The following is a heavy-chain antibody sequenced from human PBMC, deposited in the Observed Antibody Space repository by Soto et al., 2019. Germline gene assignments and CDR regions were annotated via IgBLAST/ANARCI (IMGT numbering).Heavy chain of an antibody. D-gene: IGHD1-26*01. CDR3: ARTRSAWSDFHYYSLDV. V-gene: IGHV3-30*03. CDR1: GFTFNSYG. J-gene: IGHJ6*02. CDR2: ISYDSTKT. Sequence: LGGSLRLSCAASGFTFNSYGMHWGRQGPGNGLEWVAFISYDSTKTYYADSVKGRFTISRDNSNSALYVQMNSLTGEDTAVYYCARTRSAWSDFHYYSLDVWGQGTTVTVSS.